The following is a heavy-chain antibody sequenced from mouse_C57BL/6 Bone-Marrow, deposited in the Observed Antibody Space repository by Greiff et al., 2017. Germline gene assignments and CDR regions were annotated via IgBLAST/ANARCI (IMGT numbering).Heavy chain of an antibody. CDR2: IRNKANGYTT. V-gene: IGHV7-3*01. J-gene: IGHJ3*01. Sequence: EVKVVESGGGLVQPGGSLSLSCAASGFTFTDYYMSWVRQPPGKALEWLGFIRNKANGYTTEYSSSVKGRLTISSATSQSILYLQMKALRAEDSATYYCARWPSKWGYGPWFAYWGQGTLVTVSA. CDR1: GFTFTDYY. D-gene: IGHD1-1*01. CDR3: ARWPSKWGYGPWFAY.